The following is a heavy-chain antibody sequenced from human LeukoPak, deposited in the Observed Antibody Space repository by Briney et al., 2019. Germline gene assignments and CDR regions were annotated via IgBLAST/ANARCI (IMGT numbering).Heavy chain of an antibody. D-gene: IGHD4-17*01. CDR1: GFTFGSYA. Sequence: GGSLRLSCAASGFTFGSYAMNWVRQAPGKGLEWVAVISDRGGTTYYADSVKGRFTISRDNSKNTLYFQMNSLRAEDTAVYYCARDNGDYENWFDPWGQGTLVTVSS. CDR3: ARDNGDYENWFDP. J-gene: IGHJ5*02. V-gene: IGHV3-23*01. CDR2: ISDRGGTT.